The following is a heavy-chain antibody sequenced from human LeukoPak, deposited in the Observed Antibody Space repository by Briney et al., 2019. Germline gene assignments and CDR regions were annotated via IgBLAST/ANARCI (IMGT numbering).Heavy chain of an antibody. D-gene: IGHD7-27*01. CDR2: MSPNSGDT. J-gene: IGHJ4*02. V-gene: IGHV1-8*01. CDR3: ARGPPNWGYDY. Sequence: ASVKVSCKASGYTLTSYDFNWVRQATGQRPEWMGWMSPNSGDTGYAQKFQDRVTMTRNTSISTAYMELSSLRSDDTAVYYCARGPPNWGYDYWGPGTLVTVSS. CDR1: GYTLTSYD.